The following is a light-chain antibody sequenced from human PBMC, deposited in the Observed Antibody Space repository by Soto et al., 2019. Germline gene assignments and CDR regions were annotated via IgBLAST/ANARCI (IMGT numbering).Light chain of an antibody. CDR1: QSVSSY. CDR2: DAS. J-gene: IGKJ1*01. V-gene: IGKV3-11*01. Sequence: EIVLTRSPATLSLSPGERATLSCRASQSVSSYLAWYQQKPGQAPRLLIYDASNRATGIPARFSGSGSGTDFTLTISSLEPEDFAVYYCQQRSNWPQPWTFGQGTKVDIK. CDR3: QQRSNWPQPWT.